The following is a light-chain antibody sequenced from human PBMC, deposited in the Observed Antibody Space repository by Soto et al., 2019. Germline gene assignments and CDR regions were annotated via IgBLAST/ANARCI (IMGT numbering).Light chain of an antibody. Sequence: SALTQPASVSGSPGQSITISCTGTSSDVGSYNLVSWYQQHPGKAPKLMIYEGSKRPSGVSNRFSGSKSGNTASLTISGLQAEDEADYYCNSQTRSGIRVFGTGTKVTVL. J-gene: IGLJ1*01. CDR2: EGS. CDR1: SSDVGSYNL. CDR3: NSQTRSGIRV. V-gene: IGLV2-14*02.